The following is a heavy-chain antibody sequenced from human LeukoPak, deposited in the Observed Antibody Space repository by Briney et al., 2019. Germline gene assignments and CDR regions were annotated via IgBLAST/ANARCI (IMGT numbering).Heavy chain of an antibody. CDR1: GFTFSSYE. CDR3: ATDRRGSNDY. D-gene: IGHD3-10*01. CDR2: MRQDGNEK. J-gene: IGHJ4*02. Sequence: GGSLRLSCATSGFTFSSYEMTWVRQAPGKGLEWVANMRQDGNEKYYVDSVRGRFTISRDNAKKSVYMQTNSLRAEDTAVYYCATDRRGSNDYWGQGTLVTVSS. V-gene: IGHV3-7*01.